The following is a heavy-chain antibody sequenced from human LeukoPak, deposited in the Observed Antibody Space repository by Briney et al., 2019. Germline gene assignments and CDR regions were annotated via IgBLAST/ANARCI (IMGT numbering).Heavy chain of an antibody. V-gene: IGHV4-61*02. CDR3: ARHRAASGWFDY. Sequence: SETLSLTCTVSGGSISSSSYYWGWIRQPAGKGLEWIGRIYTSGSTNYNPSLKSRVTISVDTSKNQFSLKLSSVTAADTTVYYCARHRAASGWFDYWGQGTLVIVSS. CDR2: IYTSGST. CDR1: GGSISSSSYY. D-gene: IGHD6-19*01. J-gene: IGHJ4*02.